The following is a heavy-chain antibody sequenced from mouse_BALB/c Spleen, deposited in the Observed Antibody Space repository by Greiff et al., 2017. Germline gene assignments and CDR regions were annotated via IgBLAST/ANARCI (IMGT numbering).Heavy chain of an antibody. J-gene: IGHJ4*01. Sequence: VQLVESGPGLVQPSQSLSITCTVSGFSLTSYGVHWVRQSPGKGLEWLGVIWSGGSTDYNAAFISRLSISKDNSKSQVFFKMNSLQANDTAIYYCARDGYYGPYAMDYWGQGTSVTVSS. V-gene: IGHV2-2*02. CDR2: IWSGGST. D-gene: IGHD2-3*01. CDR1: GFSLTSYG. CDR3: ARDGYYGPYAMDY.